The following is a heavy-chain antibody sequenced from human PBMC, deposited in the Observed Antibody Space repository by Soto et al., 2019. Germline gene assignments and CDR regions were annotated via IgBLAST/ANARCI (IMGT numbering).Heavy chain of an antibody. CDR1: GFTFHTYA. Sequence: EVQLVESGGGLVQPGSSLRLSCAASGFTFHTYARHWVRQAPGKGREWVSGISWNSADIGYAGSVQVRFTISRDNAKNTLYLQMISLRAEDTALYYCSRGPLGSGISAARDWGKGTLVTVSS. J-gene: IGHJ4*02. CDR2: ISWNSADI. D-gene: IGHD6-13*01. V-gene: IGHV3-9*01. CDR3: SRGPLGSGISAARD.